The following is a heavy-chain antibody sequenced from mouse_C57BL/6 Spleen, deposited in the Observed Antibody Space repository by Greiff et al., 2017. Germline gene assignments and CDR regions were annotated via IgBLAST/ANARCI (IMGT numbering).Heavy chain of an antibody. D-gene: IGHD1-1*01. CDR2: IDPETGGT. CDR3: TRLNYYGSSYAFYAMDY. J-gene: IGHJ4*01. CDR1: GYTFTDYE. V-gene: IGHV1-15*01. Sequence: QVQLQQSGAELVRPGASVTLSCKASGYTFTDYEMHWVKQTPVHGLEWIGAIDPETGGTAYNQKFKGKAILTADKSSSTAYMELRSLTSEDSAVYYCTRLNYYGSSYAFYAMDYWGQGTSVTVSS.